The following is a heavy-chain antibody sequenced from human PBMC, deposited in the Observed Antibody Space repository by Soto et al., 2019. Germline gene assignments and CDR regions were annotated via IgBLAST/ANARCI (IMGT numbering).Heavy chain of an antibody. CDR2: IYPGDSDT. CDR1: GYSFTSYW. Sequence: GESLKISCKGSGYSFTSYWIGWVRQMPGKGLEWMGIIYPGDSDTRYSPSFQGQVTISADKSISTAYLQWSSLKASDTAMYYCARLDIVVVPAAKEASYYYYYGMDVWGQGTTVTVSS. V-gene: IGHV5-51*01. J-gene: IGHJ6*02. CDR3: ARLDIVVVPAAKEASYYYYYGMDV. D-gene: IGHD2-2*01.